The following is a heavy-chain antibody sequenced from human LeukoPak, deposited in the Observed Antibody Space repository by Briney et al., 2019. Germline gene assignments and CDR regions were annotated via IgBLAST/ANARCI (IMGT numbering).Heavy chain of an antibody. J-gene: IGHJ4*02. CDR1: GYTFTGYY. CDR2: ISAYNGNT. D-gene: IGHD3-3*01. Sequence: GASVKVSCKASGYTFTGYYMHWVRQAPGQGLEWMGWISAYNGNTNYAQKLQGRVTMTTDTSTSTAYMELRSLRSDDTVVYYCARDPHTIFGVAPDYWGQGTLVTVSS. CDR3: ARDPHTIFGVAPDY. V-gene: IGHV1-18*04.